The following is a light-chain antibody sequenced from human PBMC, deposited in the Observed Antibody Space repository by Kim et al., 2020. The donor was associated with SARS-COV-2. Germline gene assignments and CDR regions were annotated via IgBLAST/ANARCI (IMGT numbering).Light chain of an antibody. Sequence: IQLTQSPSSLSASVGDRVTITCRASQDIGTYVAWYQQKPGTAPNLLIYAASILQGGVPSRFSGSGAGTDFTLTISSLQPDDFATYFCQHLKNYPLSFGGGTKVDIK. CDR2: AAS. J-gene: IGKJ4*01. CDR3: QHLKNYPLS. V-gene: IGKV1-9*01. CDR1: QDIGTY.